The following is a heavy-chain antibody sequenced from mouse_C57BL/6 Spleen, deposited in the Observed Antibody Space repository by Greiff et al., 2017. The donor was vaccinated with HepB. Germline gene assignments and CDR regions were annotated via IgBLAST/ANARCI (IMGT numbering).Heavy chain of an antibody. CDR1: GYTFTNYW. CDR3: ARYYSNYFDY. D-gene: IGHD2-5*01. Sequence: QVQLKESGAELVRPGTSVKMSCKASGYTFTNYWIGWAKQRPGHGLEWIGYIYPGGGYTNYNEKFKGKATLTADKSSSTAYMQFSSLTSEGSAIYYCARYYSNYFDYWGQGTTLTVSS. J-gene: IGHJ2*01. CDR2: IYPGGGYT. V-gene: IGHV1-63*01.